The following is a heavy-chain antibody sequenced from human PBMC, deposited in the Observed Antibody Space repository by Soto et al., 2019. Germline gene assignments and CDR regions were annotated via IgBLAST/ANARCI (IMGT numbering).Heavy chain of an antibody. V-gene: IGHV4-30-2*01. CDR3: ARGPPHDYGDYLFDY. J-gene: IGHJ4*02. CDR2: IYHSGST. Sequence: PSETRYITCAGSGDCVSSGGYPWRWIRKPPGKGLAWIGYIYHSGSTYYNPSLKSRVTISVDRSKNQFSLKLSSVTATDTAVYYCARGPPHDYGDYLFDYWGQGTLVTVSS. CDR1: GDCVSSGGYP. D-gene: IGHD4-17*01.